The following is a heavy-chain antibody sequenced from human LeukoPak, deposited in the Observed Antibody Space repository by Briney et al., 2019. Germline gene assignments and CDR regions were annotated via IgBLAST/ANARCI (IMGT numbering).Heavy chain of an antibody. CDR2: ISAYNGNT. V-gene: IGHV1-18*04. Sequence: ASVKVSCKASGYTFTSYGISWVRQAPGQGLEWMGWISAYNGNTNYAQKLQGRVTMTTDTSTSTAYMELRSLRSDDTAVYYRARYCSGGSCYSAGIDPWGQGTLVTVSS. CDR3: ARYCSGGSCYSAGIDP. CDR1: GYTFTSYG. J-gene: IGHJ5*02. D-gene: IGHD2-15*01.